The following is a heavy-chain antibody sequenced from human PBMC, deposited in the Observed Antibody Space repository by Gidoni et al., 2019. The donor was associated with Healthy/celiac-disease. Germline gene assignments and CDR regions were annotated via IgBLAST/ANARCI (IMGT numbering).Heavy chain of an antibody. CDR1: GGTFRSYA. CDR2: IIPIFGTA. V-gene: IGHV1-69*01. CDR3: ARGYCSSTSCRPYYFDY. Sequence: QVQLVQSGAEVKKPGSSVKVSCKASGGTFRSYAISWVRQAPGQGLEWMGGIIPIFGTANDAQKFQGRVTITADESTSTAYMELSSLRSEDTAVYYCARGYCSSTSCRPYYFDYWGQGTLVTVSS. J-gene: IGHJ4*02. D-gene: IGHD2-2*01.